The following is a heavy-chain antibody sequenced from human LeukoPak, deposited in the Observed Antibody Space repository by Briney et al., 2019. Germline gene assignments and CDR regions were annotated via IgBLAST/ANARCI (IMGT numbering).Heavy chain of an antibody. D-gene: IGHD1-26*01. CDR3: ARDWGQRGVGATLAN. V-gene: IGHV3-30-3*01. J-gene: IGHJ4*02. Sequence: GGSLRLSCAASGFTFSSHAMVWVRQAPGKGLEWVSFISHDGSESFHTESVKGGFTISRDNFKNTVDLQVSGLKEEDTAVYYCARDWGQRGVGATLANWGQGTLVIVSS. CDR2: ISHDGSES. CDR1: GFTFSSHA.